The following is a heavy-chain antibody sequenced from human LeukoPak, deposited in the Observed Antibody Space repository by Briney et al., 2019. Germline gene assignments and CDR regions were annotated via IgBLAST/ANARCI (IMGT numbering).Heavy chain of an antibody. J-gene: IGHJ3*02. D-gene: IGHD5-12*01. CDR2: ISASGGST. CDR1: GFTFSSYA. CDR3: AKAKAEYSGYDFDAFDI. V-gene: IGHV3-23*01. Sequence: PGGSLRLSCAASGFTFSSYAMSWVRQAPGKGLEWVSPISASGGSTYYADSVKGRFTISRENSKKTLYLQMNSLRDEDTAVYYCAKAKAEYSGYDFDAFDIWGQGTMVTVSS.